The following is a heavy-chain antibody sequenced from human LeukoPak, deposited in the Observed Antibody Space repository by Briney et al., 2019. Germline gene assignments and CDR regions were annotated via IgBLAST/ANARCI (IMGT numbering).Heavy chain of an antibody. V-gene: IGHV3-23*01. Sequence: GGSLRLSCAASGFTFSDYAMTWVRQDPGKGLEWISTISGSGGSTYYADSVKGRFTISRDNAKNSLYLQMNSVRAEDTAVYYCARSNGIVAVIKSAVAYYFDYWGQGTLVTVSS. CDR2: ISGSGGST. CDR3: ARSNGIVAVIKSAVAYYFDY. J-gene: IGHJ4*02. D-gene: IGHD3-22*01. CDR1: GFTFSDYA.